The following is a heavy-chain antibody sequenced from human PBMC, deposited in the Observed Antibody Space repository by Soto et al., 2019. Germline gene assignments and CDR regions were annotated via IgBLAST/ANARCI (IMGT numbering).Heavy chain of an antibody. CDR3: ARDGYSPKNFDY. CDR1: GGSISSSNW. Sequence: SETLSLTCAVSGGSISSSNWWSWVRQPPGKGLEWIGEIYHSGSTNYNPSLKSRVTISVDKSKNQFSLKLSSVTATDTAVYYCARDGYSPKNFDYSGQGTLVTVSS. D-gene: IGHD6-13*01. CDR2: IYHSGST. J-gene: IGHJ4*02. V-gene: IGHV4-4*02.